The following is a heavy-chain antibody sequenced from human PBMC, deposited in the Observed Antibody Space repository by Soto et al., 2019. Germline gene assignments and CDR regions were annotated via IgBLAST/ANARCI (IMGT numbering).Heavy chain of an antibody. D-gene: IGHD4-17*01. CDR1: GGSISSSSYY. CDR2: IYYSGST. V-gene: IGHV4-39*01. Sequence: PSETLSLTCTVSGGSISSSSYYWGWIRQPPGKGLEWIGSIYYSGSTYYNPSLKSRVTISVDTSKNQFSLKLSSVTAADTAVYYCARVYGDRYYYYYYGMDVWGQGTTVTVYS. J-gene: IGHJ6*02. CDR3: ARVYGDRYYYYYYGMDV.